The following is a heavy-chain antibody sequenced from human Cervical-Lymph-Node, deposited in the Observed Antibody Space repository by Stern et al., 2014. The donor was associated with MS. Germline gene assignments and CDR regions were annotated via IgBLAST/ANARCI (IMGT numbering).Heavy chain of an antibody. Sequence: VPLVESGGGVVPPGRSLRITCTVSGFTFSSYGMHWVRQAPGKGLEWVSVLSYDGSDTYYAESVKGRFTISRDNSKNTLYLEMRSLRPEDTAVYYCVKRGITEVRGVRLGDYWGPGTLVIVSS. D-gene: IGHD3-10*01. CDR3: VKRGITEVRGVRLGDY. V-gene: IGHV3-30*18. CDR1: GFTFSSYG. CDR2: LSYDGSDT. J-gene: IGHJ4*02.